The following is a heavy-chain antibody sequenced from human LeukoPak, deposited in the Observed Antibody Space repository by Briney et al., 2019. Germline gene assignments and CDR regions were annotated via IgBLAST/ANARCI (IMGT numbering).Heavy chain of an antibody. CDR2: IYYSGST. D-gene: IGHD6-13*01. CDR3: ARTNSSSWYLNWFDP. Sequence: SETLSLTCTVSGGSISSSSYYWGWIRQPPGKGLEWIGSIYYSGSTYYNPSLKSRVTISVDTSKNQFSLKLSSVTAADTAVYYCARTNSSSWYLNWFDPWGQGTLVTVSS. CDR1: GGSISSSSYY. V-gene: IGHV4-39*07. J-gene: IGHJ5*02.